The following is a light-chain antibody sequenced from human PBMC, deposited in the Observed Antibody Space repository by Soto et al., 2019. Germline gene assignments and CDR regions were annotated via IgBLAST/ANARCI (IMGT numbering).Light chain of an antibody. J-gene: IGKJ5*01. CDR2: AAS. V-gene: IGKV1-17*01. CDR3: LQHNSYPSIT. CDR1: QSIASY. Sequence: DIQMTHSPSSLSASVGSRLTITCRASQSIASYLNWYQQKPGEAPKLLIYAASSLQSGVPSRFRGSGSGTDFTLTISSLKTEDFATYYCLQHNSYPSITFGQGTRLEIK.